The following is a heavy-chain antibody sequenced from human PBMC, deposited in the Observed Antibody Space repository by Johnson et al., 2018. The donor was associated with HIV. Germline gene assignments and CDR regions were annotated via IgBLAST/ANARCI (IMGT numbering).Heavy chain of an antibody. CDR2: IKRESDGGTR. CDR1: GFIFSHAW. D-gene: IGHD3-16*01. J-gene: IGHJ3*02. CDR3: TRGVNSEGGSI. V-gene: IGHV3-15*01. Sequence: VQLVESGGGLVKPGGSLTLSCAASGFIFSHAWMSWVRQAPGKGLEWVGRIKRESDGGTRDYAAPVKGRFTISRDDSNNTLFLQMTSLKIDDTAVYYCTRGVNSEGGSIWGQGTMVTVSS.